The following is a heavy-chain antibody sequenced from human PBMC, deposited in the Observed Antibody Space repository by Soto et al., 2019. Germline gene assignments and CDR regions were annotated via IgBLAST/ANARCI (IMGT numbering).Heavy chain of an antibody. CDR2: IIPIFGTA. J-gene: IGHJ5*02. V-gene: IGHV1-69*13. CDR3: ARVVDYDFWSGYLPRWFDP. D-gene: IGHD3-3*01. CDR1: GGTFSSYA. Sequence: SVKVSCKASGGTFSSYAISWVRQAPGQGLEWMGGIIPIFGTANYAQKFQGRVTITADESTSTAYMELSSLRSEDTAVYYCARVVDYDFWSGYLPRWFDPWGQGTLVTVPS.